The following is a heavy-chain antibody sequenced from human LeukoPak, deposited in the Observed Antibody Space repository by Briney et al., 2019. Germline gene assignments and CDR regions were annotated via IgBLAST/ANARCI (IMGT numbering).Heavy chain of an antibody. CDR3: ARGKREGRPWDY. CDR1: GFTFSSYA. J-gene: IGHJ4*02. V-gene: IGHV3-30*04. Sequence: GGSLRLSCAASGFTFSSYAMHWVRQAPGKGLEWVAVISYDGSNKYYADSVKGRFTISRDNPKNSQYLQINSLTAEDTAVYYCARGKREGRPWDYWGQGTLVTVSS. CDR2: ISYDGSNK. D-gene: IGHD3-10*01.